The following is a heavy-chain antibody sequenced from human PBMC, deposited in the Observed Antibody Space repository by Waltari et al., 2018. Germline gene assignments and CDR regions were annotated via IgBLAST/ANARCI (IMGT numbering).Heavy chain of an antibody. V-gene: IGHV4-39*07. CDR2: IYYSGST. D-gene: IGHD1-26*01. Sequence: QLQLQESGPGLVKPSETLSLTCTVSGGSISSSSYYWGWIRPPPGKGLEWIGSIYYSGSTYYNPSLKSRVTISVDTSKNQFSLKLSSVTAADTAVYYCARDELLKVGATWGVFDYWGQGTLVTVSS. CDR1: GGSISSSSYY. J-gene: IGHJ4*02. CDR3: ARDELLKVGATWGVFDY.